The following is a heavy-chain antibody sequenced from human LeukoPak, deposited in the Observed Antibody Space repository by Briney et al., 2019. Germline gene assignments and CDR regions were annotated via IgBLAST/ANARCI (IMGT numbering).Heavy chain of an antibody. CDR3: ARGAKAYGSSWYYYYYYYGMDV. J-gene: IGHJ6*02. D-gene: IGHD6-13*01. V-gene: IGHV4-34*01. CDR1: GGSFSGYY. CDR2: INHSGST. Sequence: SETLSLTCAVYGGSFSGYYWSWIRQPPGKGLEWIGEINHSGSTNYNPSLKSRVTISVDTSKNQFSLKLSSVTAADTAVYYCARGAKAYGSSWYYYYYYYGMDVWGQGTTVTVSS.